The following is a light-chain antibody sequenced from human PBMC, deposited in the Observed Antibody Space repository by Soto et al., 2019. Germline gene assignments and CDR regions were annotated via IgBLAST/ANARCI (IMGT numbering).Light chain of an antibody. CDR1: QNISRS. J-gene: IGKJ1*01. Sequence: EIVMTQSPVTLSVSPGERATLSCRASQNISRSLAWYQQKPGQGPSLLIYGTSTRAGGVPARFSGGGSGTEITLTISSLQSEAFAVYYCHQYNGWPRPLAQGTKVDIK. CDR2: GTS. V-gene: IGKV3-15*01. CDR3: HQYNGWPRP.